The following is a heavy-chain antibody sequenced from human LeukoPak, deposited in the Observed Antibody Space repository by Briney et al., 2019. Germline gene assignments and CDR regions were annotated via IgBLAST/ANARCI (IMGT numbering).Heavy chain of an antibody. CDR2: IYYSGST. Sequence: SETLSLTCTVSGGSISNYYWSWLRQPPGKGLEWIGFIYYSGSTNYNPSLKSRVTISVDTSKNQFSLKVSSVTAADTAVYYCARGDCSSTICYSPMDVWGKGTTVTVSS. CDR1: GGSISNYY. V-gene: IGHV4-59*08. CDR3: ARGDCSSTICYSPMDV. D-gene: IGHD2-2*01. J-gene: IGHJ6*03.